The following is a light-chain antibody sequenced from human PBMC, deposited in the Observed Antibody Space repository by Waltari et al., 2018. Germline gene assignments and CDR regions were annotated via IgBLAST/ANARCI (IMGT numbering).Light chain of an antibody. V-gene: IGKV3-15*01. J-gene: IGKJ2*01. Sequence: EIVMTQSPATLSVSPGERATLSCRASQSIGSDLAWYQQKPGQAPSLLIHGASTRVTGVPARFSGSGSWTDFTLTIISLQSEDFGVYYCQQYNKWPPYTFGQGTKLEIK. CDR2: GAS. CDR3: QQYNKWPPYT. CDR1: QSIGSD.